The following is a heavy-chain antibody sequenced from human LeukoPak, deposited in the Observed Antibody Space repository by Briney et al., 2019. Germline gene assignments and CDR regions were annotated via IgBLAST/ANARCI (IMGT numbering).Heavy chain of an antibody. D-gene: IGHD4-11*01. V-gene: IGHV4-34*01. CDR2: INHSGST. CDR3: ARHKTIMTKRIWYFDL. J-gene: IGHJ2*01. CDR1: GGSFGGYY. Sequence: SETLSLICAVYGGSFGGYYWSWIRQPPGKGLEWIGEINHSGSTNYNPSLKSRVTISVDTSKNQFSLKLSSVTAADTAVYYCARHKTIMTKRIWYFDLWGRGTLVTVSS.